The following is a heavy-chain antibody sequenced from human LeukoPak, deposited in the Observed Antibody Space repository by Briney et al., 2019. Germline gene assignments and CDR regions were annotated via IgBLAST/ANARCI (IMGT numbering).Heavy chain of an antibody. J-gene: IGHJ4*02. D-gene: IGHD6-19*01. Sequence: GGSLRLSCAASGFTFSSYGMHWVRQAPGKGLEWVAVIWYDGSNKYYADSVKGRFTISRDNSKNTLYLQMNSLRAEDTAVYYCARDPGQWLASFHFDYWGQGTLVTVSS. V-gene: IGHV3-33*01. CDR1: GFTFSSYG. CDR3: ARDPGQWLASFHFDY. CDR2: IWYDGSNK.